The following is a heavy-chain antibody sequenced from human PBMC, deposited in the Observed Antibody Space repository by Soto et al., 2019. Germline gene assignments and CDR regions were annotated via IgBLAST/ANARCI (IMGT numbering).Heavy chain of an antibody. CDR2: IYYSGST. CDR1: GGSISSGGYY. V-gene: IGHV4-31*03. CDR3: ASFPGGSFYFDY. J-gene: IGHJ4*02. D-gene: IGHD1-26*01. Sequence: QVQLQQSGPGLVKPSQTLSLTCTVSGGSISSGGYYWSWIRQLPGTGLEWIGLIYYSGSTYYNPSLKSRIDISVDMSKNQFSLRLSSVTAADTAVYYCASFPGGSFYFDYWGQGTLVTVSS.